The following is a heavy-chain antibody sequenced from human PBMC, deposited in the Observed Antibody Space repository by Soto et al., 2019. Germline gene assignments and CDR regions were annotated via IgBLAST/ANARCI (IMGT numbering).Heavy chain of an antibody. J-gene: IGHJ4*02. CDR3: ARGGHVVVVTAALDY. V-gene: IGHV1-46*01. CDR1: GDTFTDYY. Sequence: QVQLMQSGAEVKKPGASVKVSCKASGDTFTDYYIHWVRQAPGQGLEWMGTVNPSGGHTTYAQHFLGRVTMTRDTSTSTLYVERTSLTSEDTAVYYCARGGHVVVVTAALDYWGQGTLVTVSS. CDR2: VNPSGGHT. D-gene: IGHD2-21*02.